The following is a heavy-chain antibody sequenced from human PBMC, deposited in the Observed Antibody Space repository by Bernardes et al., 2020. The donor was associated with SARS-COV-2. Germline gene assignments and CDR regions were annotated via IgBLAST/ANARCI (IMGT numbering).Heavy chain of an antibody. CDR1: GIISRTYW. Sequence: ARSLRPSGAAYGIISRTYWVHRVRQAPGKGLVWVSRIINDGSDTTCADSVKGGFTISRDNAKNTLYLEISSLGAEDTAVYFCARADYSNRWYVDYWGQGTLVTVSS. CDR3: ARADYSNRWYVDY. J-gene: IGHJ4*02. D-gene: IGHD6-13*01. CDR2: IINDGSDT. V-gene: IGHV3-74*03.